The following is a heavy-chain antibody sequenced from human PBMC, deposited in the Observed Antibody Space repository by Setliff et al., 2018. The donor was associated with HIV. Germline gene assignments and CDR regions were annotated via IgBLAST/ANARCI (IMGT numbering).Heavy chain of an antibody. V-gene: IGHV1-18*01. D-gene: IGHD3-10*01. CDR3: ARDGEDGTRTYDP. J-gene: IGHJ5*02. CDR2: TTAYDGHT. Sequence: ASVKVSCKTSGYTFKTYGINWVRQAPGQGLEWMGWTTAYDGHTNYAQKFKGRVTMTTDASTSTAYMELGSLTSDDTAVYYCARDGEDGTRTYDPWGQGTLVTVSS. CDR1: GYTFKTYG.